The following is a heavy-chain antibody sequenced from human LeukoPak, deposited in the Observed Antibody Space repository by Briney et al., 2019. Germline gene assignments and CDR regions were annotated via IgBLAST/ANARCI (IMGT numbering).Heavy chain of an antibody. CDR1: GFTLSSYG. CDR2: ISGSGSYT. J-gene: IGHJ4*02. V-gene: IGHV3-23*01. D-gene: IGHD3-22*01. Sequence: GGSLRLSCAASGFTLSSYGMSWVRQAPGKGLEWVSGISGSGSYTYYADSVKGRFTISRDNSKNTLYLQMNSLRAEDTAVYYCAKEAHYYDSSGFDYWGQGTLVTVSS. CDR3: AKEAHYYDSSGFDY.